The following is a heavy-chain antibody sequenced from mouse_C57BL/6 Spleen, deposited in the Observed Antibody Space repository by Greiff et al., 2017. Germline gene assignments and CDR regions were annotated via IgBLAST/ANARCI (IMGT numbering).Heavy chain of an antibody. J-gene: IGHJ4*01. V-gene: IGHV1-22*01. CDR3: ARLLWLGYYAMDY. CDR1: GYTFTDYN. Sequence: EVQLQQSGPELVKPGASVKMSCKASGYTFTDYNMHWVKQSHGKSLEWIGYINPNNGGTSYNQKFKGKATLTVNKSSSTAYMELRSLTSEDSAVYYCARLLWLGYYAMDYWGQGTSVTVSS. CDR2: INPNNGGT. D-gene: IGHD1-1*02.